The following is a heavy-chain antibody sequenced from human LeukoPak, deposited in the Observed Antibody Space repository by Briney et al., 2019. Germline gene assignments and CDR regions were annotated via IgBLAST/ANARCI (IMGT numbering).Heavy chain of an antibody. CDR2: ISGSGGST. Sequence: GGTLRLSCAASGFTFSSYAMSWVRQAPGKGLEWVSAISGSGGSTYYADSVKGRFTISRYNSKNTLYLQMNSRRAEDTAVYYCASQYVGDYYFDFWGQGTLVTVSS. CDR1: GFTFSSYA. D-gene: IGHD4-17*01. J-gene: IGHJ4*02. CDR3: ASQYVGDYYFDF. V-gene: IGHV3-23*01.